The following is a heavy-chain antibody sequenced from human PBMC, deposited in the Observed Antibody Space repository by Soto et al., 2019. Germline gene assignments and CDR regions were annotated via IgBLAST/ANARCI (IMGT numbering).Heavy chain of an antibody. CDR3: SRQQYYDSSGYYPWN. Sequence: SETRCLRCSVSGGSIRSNIYYWGWIRQPPGKGLEWIATVHYSGSTYYTPSLKNRVTISADTSNNQFSLRLNSVTAADTAVYYCSRQQYYDSSGYYPWNWGQGTLVPVSS. CDR1: GGSIRSNIYY. CDR2: VHYSGST. D-gene: IGHD3-22*01. J-gene: IGHJ4*02. V-gene: IGHV4-39*01.